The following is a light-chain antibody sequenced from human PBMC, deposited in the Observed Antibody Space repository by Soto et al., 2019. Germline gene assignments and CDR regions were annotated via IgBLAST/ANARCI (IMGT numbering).Light chain of an antibody. V-gene: IGLV1-40*01. Sequence: QSVLTQPPSVSGAPGQGVTISCTGGSSNIGANYDVHWYQQLPGTAPKVLIYGNSNRPSGVPDRFSGSKSGTSASLAITGLQVGDEADYYCQSYDSSLRNVIFGGGTKLTVL. J-gene: IGLJ2*01. CDR2: GNS. CDR3: QSYDSSLRNVI. CDR1: SSNIGANYD.